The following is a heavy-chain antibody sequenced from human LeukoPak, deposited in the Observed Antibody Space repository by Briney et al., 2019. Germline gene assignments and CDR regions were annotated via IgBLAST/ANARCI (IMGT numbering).Heavy chain of an antibody. CDR1: GYTFTSYG. Sequence: ASVKVSCKASGYTFTSYGISWVRQAPGQGLEWMGWISAYNGNTNYAQKLQGRVTMTTDTSTSTAYMELRSLRSDDTAVYYCARVSGPSNVLRFLEWFANPPCPYYFDYWGQGTLVTVSS. CDR2: ISAYNGNT. J-gene: IGHJ4*02. D-gene: IGHD3-3*01. V-gene: IGHV1-18*01. CDR3: ARVSGPSNVLRFLEWFANPPCPYYFDY.